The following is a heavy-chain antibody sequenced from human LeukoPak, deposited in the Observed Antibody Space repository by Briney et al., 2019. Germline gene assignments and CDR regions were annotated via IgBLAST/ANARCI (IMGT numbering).Heavy chain of an antibody. CDR2: IYYSGST. D-gene: IGHD2-2*01. CDR3: AREYCSSTSCPTGGFDP. J-gene: IGHJ5*02. CDR1: GGSISSYY. Sequence: PSETLSLTCTVSGGSISSYYWSWIRQPPGKGLEWNGYIYYSGSTNYNPSLKSRVTISVDTSKNQFSLKLSSVTAADTAVYYCAREYCSSTSCPTGGFDPWGQGTLVTVSS. V-gene: IGHV4-59*01.